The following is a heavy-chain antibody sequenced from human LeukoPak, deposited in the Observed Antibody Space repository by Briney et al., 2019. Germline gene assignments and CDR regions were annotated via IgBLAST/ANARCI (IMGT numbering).Heavy chain of an antibody. Sequence: SETLSLTCTVSGDSISSSSYYWGWIRQPPGKGLGWIGSIYYIGSTNYNPSLKSRVTISVDTSKNQFSLKLSSVTAADTAVYYCARAPMVVVVAAHYYYMDVWGKGTTVTISS. CDR2: IYYIGST. J-gene: IGHJ6*03. CDR3: ARAPMVVVVAAHYYYMDV. V-gene: IGHV4-39*07. D-gene: IGHD2-15*01. CDR1: GDSISSSSYY.